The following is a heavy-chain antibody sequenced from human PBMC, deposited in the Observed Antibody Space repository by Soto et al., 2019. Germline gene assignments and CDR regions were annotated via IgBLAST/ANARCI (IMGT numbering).Heavy chain of an antibody. J-gene: IGHJ6*02. CDR1: GGSISSGGYY. V-gene: IGHV4-31*03. D-gene: IGHD6-13*01. CDR3: ARGGIAAFTDYYYGMDV. CDR2: IYYSGST. Sequence: QVQLQESGPGLVKPSQTLSLTCTVSGGSISSGGYYWSWIRQHPGKGLEWIGYIYYSGSTYYNPSLKSRVTISVDTSKNQFSLKLSSVTAADTAVYYCARGGIAAFTDYYYGMDVCGQGTTVTVSS.